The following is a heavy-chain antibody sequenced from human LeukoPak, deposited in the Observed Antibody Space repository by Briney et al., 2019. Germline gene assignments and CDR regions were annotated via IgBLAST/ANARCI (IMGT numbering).Heavy chain of an antibody. Sequence: GGSLRLSCIASGFTFSGYSMNWVRQAPGKGLEWVSYISTGSSTTYYADSVKGRFTISRDNVENSLYLQMNSLRDEDTAVYYCAGVAAGYSVNYFDYWGQGTLVTVSS. D-gene: IGHD4-23*01. CDR1: GFTFSGYS. CDR2: ISTGSSTT. CDR3: AGVAAGYSVNYFDY. V-gene: IGHV3-48*02. J-gene: IGHJ4*02.